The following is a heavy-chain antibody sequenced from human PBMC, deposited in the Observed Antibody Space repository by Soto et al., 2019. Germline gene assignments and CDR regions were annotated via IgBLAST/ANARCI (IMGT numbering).Heavy chain of an antibody. D-gene: IGHD3-22*01. V-gene: IGHV1-58*01. Sequence: ASVKVSCKASGFTFTSSAVQCVRQARGQRLEWIGWIVVGSGNTNYAQKFQERVTITRDMSTSTAYMELSSLRSEDTAVYYCAAEVYYYDPSALDPWGQGTLVTVSS. J-gene: IGHJ5*02. CDR2: IVVGSGNT. CDR3: AAEVYYYDPSALDP. CDR1: GFTFTSSA.